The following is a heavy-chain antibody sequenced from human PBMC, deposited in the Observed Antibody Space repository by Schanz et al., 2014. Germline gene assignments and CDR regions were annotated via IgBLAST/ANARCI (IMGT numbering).Heavy chain of an antibody. Sequence: EVQLLESGGGLVQPGGSLRLSCAASGFTFSSYAMSWVRQAPGKGLEWVSGISGSGGSTYYADSVKGRFTISRDNSKNTLYLQMNSLRAEDTAVYYCARDNYYGSGSCAYWGQGTLVTVSS. CDR1: GFTFSSYA. CDR2: ISGSGGST. CDR3: ARDNYYGSGSCAY. D-gene: IGHD3-10*01. V-gene: IGHV3-23*01. J-gene: IGHJ4*02.